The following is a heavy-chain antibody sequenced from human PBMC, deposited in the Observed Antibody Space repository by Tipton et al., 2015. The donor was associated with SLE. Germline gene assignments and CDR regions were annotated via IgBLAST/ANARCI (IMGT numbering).Heavy chain of an antibody. CDR2: IYYSGST. CDR3: ARGARGYSYG. V-gene: IGHV4-61*01. J-gene: IGHJ4*02. D-gene: IGHD5-18*01. Sequence: LRLSCNVSGGSVNSGSYYWSWIRQPPGKGLEWIGYIYYSGSTNYNPSLKSRVTISVDTSKNQFSLKLTSVTAADTAVYYCARGARGYSYGWGQVALVTVSS. CDR1: GGSVNSGSYY.